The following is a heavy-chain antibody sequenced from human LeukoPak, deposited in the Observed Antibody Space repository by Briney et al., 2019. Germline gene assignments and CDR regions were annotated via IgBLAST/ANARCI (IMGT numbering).Heavy chain of an antibody. CDR3: ARPLGSGSFPFDY. D-gene: IGHD3-10*01. Sequence: SETLSLTCTVSGGSISSSSYYWGWIRQPPGKGLEWIGSIYYSGSTYYNPSLKSRVTISVDTSKNQFSLKLSSVTAADTAVYYCARPLGSGSFPFDYWGQGTLVTVSS. CDR1: GGSISSSSYY. V-gene: IGHV4-39*01. CDR2: IYYSGST. J-gene: IGHJ4*02.